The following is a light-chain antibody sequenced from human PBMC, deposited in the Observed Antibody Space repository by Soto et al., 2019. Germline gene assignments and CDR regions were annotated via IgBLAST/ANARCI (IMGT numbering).Light chain of an antibody. Sequence: QSVLTQPPSASGTPGQRVTISCSGSSSNMGSNSVNWYQQLPGTAPKLLIYGDNQRPSGVPDRFSGSKSGTSASLAITGLQSEEEDDYYCAAGDGSLHHILFGGGTKLTVL. CDR3: AAGDGSLHHIL. V-gene: IGLV1-44*01. CDR2: GDN. J-gene: IGLJ3*02. CDR1: SSNMGSNS.